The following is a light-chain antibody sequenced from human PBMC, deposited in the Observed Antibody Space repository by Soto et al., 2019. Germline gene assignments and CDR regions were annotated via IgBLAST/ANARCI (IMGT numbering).Light chain of an antibody. Sequence: QSALTQPASVSGSPGQSITISCTGTRRDVGGYNYVSWYQHHPGKAPKVMIYEVSYRPSGVSNRFSGSKSGNTASLNISGLQTEDEADYYCCSYTSSSTYVFGTGTKVTVL. CDR1: RRDVGGYNY. CDR3: CSYTSSSTYV. CDR2: EVS. V-gene: IGLV2-14*01. J-gene: IGLJ1*01.